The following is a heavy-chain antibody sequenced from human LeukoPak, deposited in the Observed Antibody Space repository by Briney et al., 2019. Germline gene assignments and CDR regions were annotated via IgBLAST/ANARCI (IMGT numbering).Heavy chain of an antibody. J-gene: IGHJ4*02. D-gene: IGHD4-17*01. CDR1: GGTFSSYA. CDR3: ARSGYGDYTNDY. V-gene: IGHV1-69*04. CDR2: IIPILGIA. Sequence: SVKVSCKASGGTFSSYAISWVRQAPGQGREGMGRIIPILGIANYAQKFQGRVAITADKSTSTAYMELSSLRSEDTAVYYCARSGYGDYTNDYWGQGTLVTVSS.